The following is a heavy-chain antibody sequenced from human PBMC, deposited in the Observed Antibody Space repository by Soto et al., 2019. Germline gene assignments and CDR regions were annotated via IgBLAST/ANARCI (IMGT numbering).Heavy chain of an antibody. V-gene: IGHV3-30-3*01. CDR2: ISHDGSNK. CDR1: GFSFSSCA. J-gene: IGHJ4*02. D-gene: IGHD6-19*01. Sequence: QVQLVESGGGVVQPGRSLRLCCAASGFSFSSCAMHWVRQAPGKGLEWVAVISHDGSNKYYADSVKGRFTISRDNSINTLYLQMNSLRAEDTAVYYCARVSIAVAGIAYYFDYWGQGTLVTVSS. CDR3: ARVSIAVAGIAYYFDY.